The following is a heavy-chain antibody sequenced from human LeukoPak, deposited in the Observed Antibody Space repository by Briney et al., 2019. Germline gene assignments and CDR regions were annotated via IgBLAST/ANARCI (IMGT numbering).Heavy chain of an antibody. CDR3: ARHRGSSSNFDY. J-gene: IGHJ4*02. D-gene: IGHD6-6*01. Sequence: SETLSLTCTVSGDSISNYYWSWVRQPPGKGLEWIAYIHKSGHTNSKPSLKSRVTISIDTSASQFSLKLSSVTATDTAVYYCARHRGSSSNFDYWGQGTLVTVSS. CDR2: IHKSGHT. V-gene: IGHV4-59*08. CDR1: GDSISNYY.